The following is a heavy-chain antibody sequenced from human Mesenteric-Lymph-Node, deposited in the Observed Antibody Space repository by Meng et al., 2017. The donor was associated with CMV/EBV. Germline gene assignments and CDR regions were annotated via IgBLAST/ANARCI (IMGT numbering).Heavy chain of an antibody. D-gene: IGHD3-16*01. J-gene: IGHJ4*02. CDR3: AKAQNLYMIAFGGAVDY. CDR2: ISGSGGSI. Sequence: GESLKISCAASGFTFSSYAMSWVRQAPGKGLEWVAVISGSGGSIYYADSVKGRFSISRDNSENTLYLQINCLRAEDTAVFYCAKAQNLYMIAFGGAVDYWGQGALVTVSS. V-gene: IGHV3-23*01. CDR1: GFTFSSYA.